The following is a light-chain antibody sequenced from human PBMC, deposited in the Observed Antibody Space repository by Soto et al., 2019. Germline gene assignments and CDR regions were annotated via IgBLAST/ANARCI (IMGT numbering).Light chain of an antibody. V-gene: IGLV1-36*01. CDR3: AAWDDSLNGVV. J-gene: IGLJ2*01. CDR1: SSNIGNNV. CDR2: YDD. Sequence: QSVLTQPPSVSEAPRQRVTISCSGSSSNIGNNVVNWYQQLPGKAPKLLIYYDDLLPSGVSDRFSGSKSGTSASLAISGLQSEDEADYYCAAWDDSLNGVVFGGGTKVTVL.